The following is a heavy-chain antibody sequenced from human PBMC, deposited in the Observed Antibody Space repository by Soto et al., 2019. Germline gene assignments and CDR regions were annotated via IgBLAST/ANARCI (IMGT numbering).Heavy chain of an antibody. V-gene: IGHV3-74*01. CDR2: INSDGTTT. CDR1: AFTFPSYW. Sequence: GGSLRLSCAASAFTFPSYWIHWVRQAPGKGLVWVSRINSDGTTTNYADSVRGRFTISRDNAKNTVYLQLNSLRGEDTAVYYCARERIAADHGMDVWGQGTTVTVSS. D-gene: IGHD6-25*01. CDR3: ARERIAADHGMDV. J-gene: IGHJ6*02.